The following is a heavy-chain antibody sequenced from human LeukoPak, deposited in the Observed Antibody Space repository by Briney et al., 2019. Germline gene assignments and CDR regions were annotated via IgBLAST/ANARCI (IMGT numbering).Heavy chain of an antibody. CDR3: ARVYFFESGGDYPYYFDY. CDR1: GYTFTGYY. D-gene: IGHD2-21*01. V-gene: IGHV1-2*02. J-gene: IGHJ4*02. Sequence: ASVKVSCKASGYTFTGYYIHWVRQAPGQGLEWMGWINPNSGGTNYAQEFQGRVTMTRDTYISTAYLELSILRSDDTAVYYCARVYFFESGGDYPYYFDYWGQGTLVTVSS. CDR2: INPNSGGT.